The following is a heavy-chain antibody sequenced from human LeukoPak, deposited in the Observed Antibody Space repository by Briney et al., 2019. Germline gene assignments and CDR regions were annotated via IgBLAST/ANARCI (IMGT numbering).Heavy chain of an antibody. J-gene: IGHJ4*02. Sequence: GGSLRLSCAASGFTSSSYWMHWVRQAPGKGLVWVSRINSEGSSTSYADSLKGRFTSSRENAKNTLYLKMNSLRAEDTAVYYCARDEAAAALFDYWGQGTLVTVSS. CDR3: ARDEAAAALFDY. CDR2: INSEGSST. V-gene: IGHV3-74*01. CDR1: GFTSSSYW. D-gene: IGHD6-13*01.